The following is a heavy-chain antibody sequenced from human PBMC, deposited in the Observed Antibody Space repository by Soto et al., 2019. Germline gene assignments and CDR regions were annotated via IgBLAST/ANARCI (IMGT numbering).Heavy chain of an antibody. Sequence: PGGSLRLSCAASGFTFSSYGMHWVRQAPGKGLEWVAVIWYDGSNKYYADSVKGRFTISRDNSKNTLYLQMNSLRAEDTAVYYCARKYITAMGVYYYYYMDVWGKGTTVTVSS. D-gene: IGHD5-18*01. CDR1: GFTFSSYG. CDR2: IWYDGSNK. V-gene: IGHV3-33*01. J-gene: IGHJ6*03. CDR3: ARKYITAMGVYYYYYMDV.